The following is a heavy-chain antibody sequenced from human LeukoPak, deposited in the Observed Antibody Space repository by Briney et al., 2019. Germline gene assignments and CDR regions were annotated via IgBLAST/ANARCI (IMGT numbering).Heavy chain of an antibody. J-gene: IGHJ4*02. CDR1: GGSISSSSYY. CDR3: ARREVTYYHGSGSDGYFDY. V-gene: IGHV4-39*01. D-gene: IGHD3-10*01. Sequence: SETLSLTCTVSGGSISSSSYYWGWIRQPPGKGLEWIGSIYYSGSTYYNPSLKSRVTISVDTSKNQFSLKLSSVTAADTAVYYCARREVTYYHGSGSDGYFDYWGQGTLVTVSS. CDR2: IYYSGST.